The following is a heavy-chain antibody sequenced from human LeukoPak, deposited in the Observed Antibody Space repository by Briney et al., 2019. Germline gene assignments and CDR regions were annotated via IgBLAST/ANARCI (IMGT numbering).Heavy chain of an antibody. CDR2: INPNSGGT. CDR3: ARVGGYSYGIAYFDY. J-gene: IGHJ4*02. V-gene: IGHV1-2*02. Sequence: GASVKVSCKASGYTFTGYYMHWVRQAPGQGLEWMGWINPNSGGTNYAQKFQGRVTMTRDTSISTAYMELSRLRSDDTAVYYCARVGGYSYGIAYFDYWGQGTLVTVSS. D-gene: IGHD5-18*01. CDR1: GYTFTGYY.